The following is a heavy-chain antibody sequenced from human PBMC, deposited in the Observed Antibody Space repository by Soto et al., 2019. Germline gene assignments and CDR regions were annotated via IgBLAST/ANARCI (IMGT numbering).Heavy chain of an antibody. CDR2: VHYSGNT. J-gene: IGHJ5*02. CDR3: ARQDRVVAEGRWFDP. V-gene: IGHV4-38-2*01. D-gene: IGHD2-15*01. Sequence: SETLSLTCAVSGDSIIGIYHWAWIRQSPGKGLEWLGSVHYSGNTYYNPSLKSRLTISVDKSKNQFSLNLSSVTAADTAVYYCARQDRVVAEGRWFDPWGQGTLVTVSS. CDR1: GDSIIGIYH.